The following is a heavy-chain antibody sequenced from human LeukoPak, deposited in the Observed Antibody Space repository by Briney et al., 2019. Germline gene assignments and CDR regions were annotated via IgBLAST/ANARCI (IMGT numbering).Heavy chain of an antibody. CDR1: GFTFSSYW. CDR2: IKQDGSEK. CDR3: ARGEGVVPATYYFDY. J-gene: IGHJ4*02. Sequence: PGGSLRLSCAASGFTFSSYWMSWVRQAPGKGLEWVANIKQDGSEKYYVDSVKGRFTISRGNAKNSLYLQMNSLRAEDTAVYYCARGEGVVPATYYFDYWGQGTLVTVSS. D-gene: IGHD2-2*01. V-gene: IGHV3-7*01.